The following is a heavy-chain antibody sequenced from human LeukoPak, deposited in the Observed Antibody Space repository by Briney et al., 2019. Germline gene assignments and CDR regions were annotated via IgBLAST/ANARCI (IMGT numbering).Heavy chain of an antibody. CDR3: AKDNYDILTGPFDY. Sequence: RGSLRLSCAASGFTFDDYAMHWVRQAPGKGLEWGSLISGDGGSTYYADSVKGRFTISRDNSKNSLYLQMNSLRTEDTALYYCAKDNYDILTGPFDYWGQGTLVTVSS. J-gene: IGHJ4*02. CDR2: ISGDGGST. V-gene: IGHV3-43*02. D-gene: IGHD3-9*01. CDR1: GFTFDDYA.